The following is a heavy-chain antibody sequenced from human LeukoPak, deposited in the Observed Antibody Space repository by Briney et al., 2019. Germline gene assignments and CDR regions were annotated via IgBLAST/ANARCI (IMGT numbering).Heavy chain of an antibody. CDR1: GFTFSNYG. D-gene: IGHD5-18*01. CDR2: ISYDGSNE. Sequence: GRSLRLSCAASGFTFSNYGMHWVRQAPGKGLEWVAFISYDGSNEYSADSVKGRFTISRDSSKNTLYLQMNSLRAEDTAVYYCAKDIRGYSYGYVDYWGQGTLVAVSS. J-gene: IGHJ4*02. V-gene: IGHV3-30*18. CDR3: AKDIRGYSYGYVDY.